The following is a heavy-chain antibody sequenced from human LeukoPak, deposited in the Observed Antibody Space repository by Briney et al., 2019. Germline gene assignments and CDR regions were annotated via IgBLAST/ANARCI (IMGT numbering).Heavy chain of an antibody. CDR2: INTNTGNP. V-gene: IGHV7-4-1*02. D-gene: IGHD2-8*01. CDR1: GYTCTSYA. Sequence: ASVKVFCRAAGYTCTSYAMNWVRQDPGQGREWMGWINTNTGNPAYAQGFTGRFVLSLDTSVSTAYLRISSLKDEDAAVYYCASLYDRDFQHWGQGTLVTAPS. CDR3: ASLYDRDFQH. J-gene: IGHJ1*01.